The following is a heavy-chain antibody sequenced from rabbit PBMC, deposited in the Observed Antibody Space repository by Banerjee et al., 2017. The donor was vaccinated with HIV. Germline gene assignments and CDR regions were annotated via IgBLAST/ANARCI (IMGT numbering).Heavy chain of an antibody. CDR1: GFSFSSSYY. CDR3: ARHNHYDDYVDL. Sequence: QSLEESGGDLVQPEGSLTLTCTASGFSFSSSYYMCWVRQAPGKGLEWIACIDAGSYGSTYYASWAKGRFTISKTSLTTVTLQMTSLTAADTATYFCARHNHYDDYVDLWGPGTLVTVS. CDR2: IDAGSYGST. V-gene: IGHV1S40*01. J-gene: IGHJ4*01. D-gene: IGHD2-1*01.